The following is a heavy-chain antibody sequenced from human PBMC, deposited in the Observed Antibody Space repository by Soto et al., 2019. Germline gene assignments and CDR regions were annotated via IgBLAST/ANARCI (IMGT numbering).Heavy chain of an antibody. V-gene: IGHV1-18*01. CDR3: ARDLPRYYGDWDVRPEHSMDV. CDR2: ISAYNGNT. J-gene: IGHJ6*02. D-gene: IGHD4-17*01. CDR1: GYTFTSYG. Sequence: GASLKVSCKASGYTFTSYGISWVRQAPGQGLEWMGWISAYNGNTNYAQKLQGRVTMTTDTSTSTAYMELRSLRSDDTAVYYCARDLPRYYGDWDVRPEHSMDVWGQGTTVTVSS.